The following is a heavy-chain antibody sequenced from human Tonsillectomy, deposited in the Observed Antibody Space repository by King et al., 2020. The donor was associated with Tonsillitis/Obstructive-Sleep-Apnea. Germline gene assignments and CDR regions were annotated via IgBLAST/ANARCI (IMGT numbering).Heavy chain of an antibody. J-gene: IGHJ6*03. D-gene: IGHD3-10*01. Sequence: VQLQQSGPGLVKPSQTLSLTCAISGDSVSSNSGAWNWIRQSPSRGLEWLGRTYYRSKWYKDYALSVKSRITINPDTSKNQFSLQLNSVTPEDTAVYYCARSPIGLGFGQNYYYYYMDVWGKGTTVTVSS. CDR3: ARSPIGLGFGQNYYYYYMDV. V-gene: IGHV6-1*01. CDR1: GDSVSSNSGA. CDR2: TYYRSKWYK.